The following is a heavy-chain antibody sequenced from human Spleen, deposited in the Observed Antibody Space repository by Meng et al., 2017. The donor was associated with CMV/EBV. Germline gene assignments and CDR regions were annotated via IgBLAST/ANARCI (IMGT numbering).Heavy chain of an antibody. J-gene: IGHJ6*02. CDR1: GFTFSSYA. D-gene: IGHD3-3*01. CDR3: AKPWRENDFWHYYYYGMNV. Sequence: GESLKISCAASGFTFSSYAMHWVRQAPGKGLEWVANIRFDGTNKYHADSVKGRFTISRDNSKNTLYLQINNLRAEDTAIYYCAKPWRENDFWHYYYYGMNVWGHGTTVTVSS. CDR2: IRFDGTNK. V-gene: IGHV3-30*02.